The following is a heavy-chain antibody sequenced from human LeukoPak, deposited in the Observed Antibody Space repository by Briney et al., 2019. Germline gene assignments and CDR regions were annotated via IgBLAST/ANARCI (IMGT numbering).Heavy chain of an antibody. Sequence: PGGSLRLSCAASGFSVSNNYMSWVRQGPGKGLEWVSVIYSGGSTFYADSVKGRFTISRDNSKNTVYLEMNSLRAEDTAVYYCARDLKTSGWYGDFDYWGQGTLVTVSS. CDR1: GFSVSNNY. D-gene: IGHD6-19*01. J-gene: IGHJ4*02. CDR2: IYSGGST. CDR3: ARDLKTSGWYGDFDY. V-gene: IGHV3-66*01.